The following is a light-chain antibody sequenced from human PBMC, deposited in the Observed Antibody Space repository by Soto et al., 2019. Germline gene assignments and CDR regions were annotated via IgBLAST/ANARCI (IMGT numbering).Light chain of an antibody. CDR1: SSNIGAYKY. CDR2: EVN. CDR3: NSYAGYINFGYV. V-gene: IGLV2-8*01. Sequence: LTQPPSASGSPGQSVSISCTGTSSNIGAYKYVSWYQQHPGQAPRLIIYEVNKRPSGVPDRFSGSKSGNTASLTVSGLQAEDEADYYCNSYAGYINFGYVFGTGTKVTVL. J-gene: IGLJ1*01.